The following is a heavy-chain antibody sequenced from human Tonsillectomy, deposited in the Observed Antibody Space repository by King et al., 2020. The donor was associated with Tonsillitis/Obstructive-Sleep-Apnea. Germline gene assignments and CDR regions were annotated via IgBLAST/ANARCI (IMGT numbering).Heavy chain of an antibody. Sequence: VQLVESGGGLVQPGGSLRLSCAASGFTFRTYWLNWVRQAPGKGLEWVAKIKQDGSEKYYVDSVKGRFTISRDNAKNSLYLQMNSLRADDTAVYYCARDGVDPIFSQTDYYYYGMDVWGQGTTVTVSS. J-gene: IGHJ6*02. CDR3: ARDGVDPIFSQTDYYYYGMDV. V-gene: IGHV3-7*03. CDR1: GFTFRTYW. CDR2: IKQDGSEK.